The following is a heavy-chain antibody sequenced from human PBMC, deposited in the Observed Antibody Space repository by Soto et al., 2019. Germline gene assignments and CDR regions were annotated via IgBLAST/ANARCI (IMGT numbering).Heavy chain of an antibody. CDR3: AREGGSYDSGGYLIRGAFDI. D-gene: IGHD3-22*01. Sequence: SETLSLTCSISGDSISRIDYYWTWIRQHPEKGLEWIGNIYFRGNTYYSPSLESRLTISVDTSKNQFSLKLTSVTAADTAVYYCAREGGSYDSGGYLIRGAFDIWGQGTMVTVSS. J-gene: IGHJ3*02. V-gene: IGHV4-31*03. CDR2: IYFRGNT. CDR1: GDSISRIDYY.